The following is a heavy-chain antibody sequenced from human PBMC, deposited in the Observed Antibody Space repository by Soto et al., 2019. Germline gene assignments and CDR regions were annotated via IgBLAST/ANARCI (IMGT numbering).Heavy chain of an antibody. CDR2: IVVGSGNT. Sequence: SVKLSCTTSGFTFRNSAVQWVRQARGQRLEWIGWIVVGSGNTNYAQKFQQRVTITRDMSTSTAYMELSSLGFEDTAVYYCAADPRIWFGEYDYWGQGTLVTVSS. CDR3: AADPRIWFGEYDY. CDR1: GFTFRNSA. V-gene: IGHV1-58*01. J-gene: IGHJ4*02. D-gene: IGHD3-10*01.